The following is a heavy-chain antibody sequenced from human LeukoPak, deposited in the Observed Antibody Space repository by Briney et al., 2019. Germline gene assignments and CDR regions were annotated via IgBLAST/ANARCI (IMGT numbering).Heavy chain of an antibody. CDR2: ISYSGST. CDR3: ARGNAN. CDR1: GGSINSYY. Sequence: PSETLSLTCTVSGGSINSYYWSWIRQPPGKGLEWIGYISYSGSTNYSPSLKSRVTISVDTSKNLFFLKLTSVTAADTALYYCARGNANWGQGTLVTVSS. V-gene: IGHV4-59*01. J-gene: IGHJ4*02.